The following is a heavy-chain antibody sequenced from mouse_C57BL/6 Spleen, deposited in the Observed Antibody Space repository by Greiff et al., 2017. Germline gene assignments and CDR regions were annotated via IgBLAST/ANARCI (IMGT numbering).Heavy chain of an antibody. CDR1: GYAFSSSW. Sequence: QVQLKESGPELVKPGASVKISCKASGYAFSSSWMNWVKQRPGKGLEWIGRIYPGDGDTNYNGKFKGKATLTADKSSSTAYMQLSSLTSEDSAVYFCGGGRYAMDYWGQGTSVTVSS. V-gene: IGHV1-82*01. D-gene: IGHD3-3*01. J-gene: IGHJ4*01. CDR3: GGGRYAMDY. CDR2: IYPGDGDT.